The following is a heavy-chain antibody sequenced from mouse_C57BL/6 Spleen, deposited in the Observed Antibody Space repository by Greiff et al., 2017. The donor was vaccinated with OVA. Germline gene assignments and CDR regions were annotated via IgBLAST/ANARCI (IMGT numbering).Heavy chain of an antibody. CDR2: INPSNGGT. CDR3: ATNSGLLTTDAMDY. CDR1: GYTFTSYW. V-gene: IGHV1-53*01. Sequence: QVQLQQPGTELVKPGASVQLSCTASGYTFTSYWLHWVKQRPGQGLEWIGNINPSNGGTNYNEKFKSKATLTVDKSSSTAYMQLSSLTSEDSAVYYCATNSGLLTTDAMDYWGQGTSVTVSS. D-gene: IGHD1-1*01. J-gene: IGHJ4*01.